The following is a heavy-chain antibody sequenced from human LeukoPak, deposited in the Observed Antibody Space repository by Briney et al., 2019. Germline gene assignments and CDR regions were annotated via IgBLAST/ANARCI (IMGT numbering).Heavy chain of an antibody. J-gene: IGHJ4*02. D-gene: IGHD3-22*01. CDR3: AAQPVYDSSGYYYIDC. V-gene: IGHV4-4*07. CDR2: IYTSGST. CDR1: GGSISSYY. Sequence: SETLSLTCTVSGGSISSYYWSWIRQPAGKGLEWIGRIYTSGSTNYNPSLKSRVTMSVDTSKNQFSLKLSSVTAADTAVYYCAAQPVYDSSGYYYIDCWGQGTLVTVSS.